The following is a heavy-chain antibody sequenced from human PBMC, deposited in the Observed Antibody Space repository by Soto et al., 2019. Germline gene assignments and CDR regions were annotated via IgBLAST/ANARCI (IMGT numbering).Heavy chain of an antibody. V-gene: IGHV1-18*01. J-gene: IGHJ5*02. CDR1: GYTFSSYA. Sequence: QVQLVQSGAEVKKPGASVKFSCKSSGYTFSSYAIIWVRQAPGQGLEWMGWISAYTGNTNYAQTLQSRVTLTTDTFNRTAHTDLTPPRSNHTAVYYCAGRPPPRWDHHDWFGPWGQGTLVTVSS. D-gene: IGHD1-26*01. CDR2: ISAYTGNT. CDR3: AGRPPPRWDHHDWFGP.